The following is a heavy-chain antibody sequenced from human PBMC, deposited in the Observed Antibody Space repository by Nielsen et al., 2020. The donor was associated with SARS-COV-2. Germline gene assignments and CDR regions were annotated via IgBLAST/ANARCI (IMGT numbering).Heavy chain of an antibody. CDR1: GFSFNNYG. J-gene: IGHJ4*02. CDR3: AKAFRSSDWVRAATDF. Sequence: GESLKISCAASGFSFNNYGMHWVRQAPGKGLEWVAAISYDGGDEYYADSVKGRFTISRDNSKNTLYLQMNSLRAEDTAVYYCAKAFRSSDWVRAATDFWGQGTLVTVSS. CDR2: ISYDGGDE. D-gene: IGHD6-25*01. V-gene: IGHV3-33*05.